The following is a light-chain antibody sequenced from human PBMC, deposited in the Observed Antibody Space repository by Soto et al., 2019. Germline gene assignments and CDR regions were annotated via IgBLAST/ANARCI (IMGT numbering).Light chain of an antibody. V-gene: IGKV1-27*01. Sequence: DIQMTQSPSSLSVSVGDRVTITCRASQGISNYLAWYQQKPGKVPKLLIYAASTLQSGVPSRFSGSGSGTDFTLTISSLQPEDVATYYCQKYNSALTFGPGTKVDIK. J-gene: IGKJ3*01. CDR1: QGISNY. CDR3: QKYNSALT. CDR2: AAS.